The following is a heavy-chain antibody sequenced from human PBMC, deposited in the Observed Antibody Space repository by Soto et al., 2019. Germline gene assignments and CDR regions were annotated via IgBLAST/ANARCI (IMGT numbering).Heavy chain of an antibody. CDR2: INPSSGTT. D-gene: IGHD1-26*01. V-gene: IGHV1-46*01. Sequence: QVQLVQSGAEMKQPGASVKLSCQASGYIFIHCFMHWVRQAPGQGLEWMGGINPSSGTTTYAQKFQGRVTVTRDTSTSTVYMALRRLGSGDTAMYYCARSLGETTSLFDYWGQGSLVTVSA. CDR1: GYIFIHCF. CDR3: ARSLGETTSLFDY. J-gene: IGHJ4*02.